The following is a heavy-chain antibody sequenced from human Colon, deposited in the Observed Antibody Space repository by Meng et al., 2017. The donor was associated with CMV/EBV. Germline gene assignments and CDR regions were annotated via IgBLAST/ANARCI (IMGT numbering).Heavy chain of an antibody. Sequence: SETLSLTCAVYRGSLSGYYWSWIRQPPGKGLEWIGEINHSGNTNYNTPVKSRVTISVDTSKNQFSLKLSSVTAADTAVYYCARALYFYGSGSLLVDNRRFYFDYWGQGTLVTVSS. CDR1: RGSLSGYY. CDR2: INHSGNT. CDR3: ARALYFYGSGSLLVDNRRFYFDY. D-gene: IGHD3-10*01. J-gene: IGHJ4*02. V-gene: IGHV4-34*01.